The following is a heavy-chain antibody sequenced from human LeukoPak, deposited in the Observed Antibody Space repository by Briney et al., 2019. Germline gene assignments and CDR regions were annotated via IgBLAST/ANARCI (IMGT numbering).Heavy chain of an antibody. D-gene: IGHD1-26*01. CDR2: ISGSGGST. CDR3: AKTVPISGRPREGFDY. V-gene: IGHV3-23*01. CDR1: GFTFSSYD. J-gene: IGHJ4*02. Sequence: GGSLRLSCAASGFTFSSYDMNWVRQAPGKGLEWVSAISGSGGSTYYADSVKGRFTISRDNSKNTLYLQLNSLRAEDTAVYYCAKTVPISGRPREGFDYWGQGTLVTVSS.